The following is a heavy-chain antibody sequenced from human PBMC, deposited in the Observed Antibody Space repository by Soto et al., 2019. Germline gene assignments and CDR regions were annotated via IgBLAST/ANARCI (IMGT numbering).Heavy chain of an antibody. V-gene: IGHV3-48*01. CDR2: ISSSSSTI. Sequence: PGGSLRLSCAASGFTFSSYSMNWVRQAPGKGLEWVSYISSSSSTIYYADSVKGRFTISRDNAKNSLYLQMNSLRAEDTAVYYCARDLEATFEGFDYWGQGTLVTVSS. CDR3: ARDLEATFEGFDY. D-gene: IGHD1-26*01. CDR1: GFTFSSYS. J-gene: IGHJ4*02.